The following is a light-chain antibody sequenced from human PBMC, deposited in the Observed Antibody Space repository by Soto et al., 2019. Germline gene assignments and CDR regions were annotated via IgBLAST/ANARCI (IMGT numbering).Light chain of an antibody. CDR2: EVS. CDR3: SSYTSSSTPYV. CDR1: SSDVGGYNY. Sequence: QSALTQPASVSGSPGQSITISCTGTSSDVGGYNYVSWYQQHPGKAPKLMIYEVSNRPSGVSNRFSGCKSGNTASLTISGLQAEDEADYYCSSYTSSSTPYVFGTGTKLTVL. V-gene: IGLV2-14*01. J-gene: IGLJ1*01.